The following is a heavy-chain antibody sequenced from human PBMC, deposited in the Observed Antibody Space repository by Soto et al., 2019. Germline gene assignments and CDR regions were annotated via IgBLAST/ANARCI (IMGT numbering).Heavy chain of an antibody. CDR2: TYYRSKWYN. Sequence: SQTLSLTCAISGDSVSSNSAAWSWIRHSPSRGLEWLGRTYYRSKWYNDYAVSVKSRININPDTSKNPFSLQMNSVTPEDTAVHYCARDRDLAVRPSYYYYGMDVWAPGTTVTVSS. J-gene: IGHJ6*02. CDR3: ARDRDLAVRPSYYYYGMDV. CDR1: GDSVSSNSAA. D-gene: IGHD6-6*01. V-gene: IGHV6-1*01.